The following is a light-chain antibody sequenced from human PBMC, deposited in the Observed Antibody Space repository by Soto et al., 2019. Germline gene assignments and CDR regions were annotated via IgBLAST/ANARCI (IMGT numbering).Light chain of an antibody. CDR3: SSYSSSSPCV. V-gene: IGLV2-14*01. J-gene: IGLJ1*01. Sequence: QSALTQPASVSGSPGQSITISCSGTSSDIGDYNSVSWYKQHPGRAPELMIFEVNNRPSGVSNRFSGSKSGNTASLTISGLQADDEADYYCSSYSSSSPCVFGTGTKVT. CDR1: SSDIGDYNS. CDR2: EVN.